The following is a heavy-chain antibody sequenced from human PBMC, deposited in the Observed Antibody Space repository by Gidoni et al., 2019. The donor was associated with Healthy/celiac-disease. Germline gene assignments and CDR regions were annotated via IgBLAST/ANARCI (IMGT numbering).Heavy chain of an antibody. Sequence: QVQLQESCPGLVKPSETLSLTCSVSGGSISSYYWSWIRQPPGKGLEWIGYIYYSGSTNYNPSLKSRVTISVDTSKNQFSLKLSSVTAADTAVYYCAREKYSSSPGLYYYYGMDVWGQGTTVTVSS. CDR2: IYYSGST. J-gene: IGHJ6*02. D-gene: IGHD6-6*01. CDR1: GGSISSYY. V-gene: IGHV4-59*01. CDR3: AREKYSSSPGLYYYYGMDV.